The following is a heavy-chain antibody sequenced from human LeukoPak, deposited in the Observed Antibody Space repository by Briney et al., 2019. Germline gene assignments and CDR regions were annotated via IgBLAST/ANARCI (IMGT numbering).Heavy chain of an antibody. Sequence: GGSLRLSCAASGFTFDDYAMHWVRQAPGKGLEWVSGISWNSGSIGYADSVKGRFTISRDNAKNSLYLQMNSLRAEDTALYYCAKDMGSMVRGVIQGFGYWGQGTLVTVSS. CDR1: GFTFDDYA. J-gene: IGHJ4*02. V-gene: IGHV3-9*01. D-gene: IGHD3-10*01. CDR3: AKDMGSMVRGVIQGFGY. CDR2: ISWNSGSI.